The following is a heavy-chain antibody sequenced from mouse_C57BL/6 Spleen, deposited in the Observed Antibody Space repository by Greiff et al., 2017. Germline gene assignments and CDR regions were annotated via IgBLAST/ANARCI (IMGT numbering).Heavy chain of an antibody. J-gene: IGHJ4*01. Sequence: EVKVVESGGGLVKPGGSLKLSCAASGFTFSDYGMHWVRQAPQKGLEWVAYISSGSNTIYYADTVKGRFTISRDNAKNTLFLQMTSLRSEDTAMYYCARPNYYGSSYTPYAMDYWGQGTSVTVSS. D-gene: IGHD1-1*01. CDR3: ARPNYYGSSYTPYAMDY. CDR2: ISSGSNTI. CDR1: GFTFSDYG. V-gene: IGHV5-17*01.